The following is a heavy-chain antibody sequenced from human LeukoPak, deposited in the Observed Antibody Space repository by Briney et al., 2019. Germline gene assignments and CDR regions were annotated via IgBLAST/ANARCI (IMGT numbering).Heavy chain of an antibody. CDR1: GFTFGSYN. CDR2: ISSSSSYI. J-gene: IGHJ5*02. Sequence: TGGSLRLSCAASGFTFGSYNMNWVRQAPGKGLEWVSSISSSSSYIYYADSVKGRFTISRDNAKNSLYLQMNSLRAEDTAVYYCATSCSTSCYADIDPWGQGTLVTVSS. D-gene: IGHD2-2*01. CDR3: ATSCSTSCYADIDP. V-gene: IGHV3-21*01.